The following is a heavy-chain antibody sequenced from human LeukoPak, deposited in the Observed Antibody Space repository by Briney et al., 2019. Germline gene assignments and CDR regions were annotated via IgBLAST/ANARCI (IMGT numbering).Heavy chain of an antibody. V-gene: IGHV3-23*01. CDR2: ISDGGGTI. D-gene: IGHD1-14*01. CDR1: GFIFSSYA. J-gene: IGHJ4*02. Sequence: PGGSLRLSCAASGFIFSSYAMDWVRQAPGKGLEWVSAISDGGGTIYYADSVEGRFTVSRDNSKNTLYLQMNSLRAEDTAVYYCARDRTGAGLDYWGQGILVTVSS. CDR3: ARDRTGAGLDY.